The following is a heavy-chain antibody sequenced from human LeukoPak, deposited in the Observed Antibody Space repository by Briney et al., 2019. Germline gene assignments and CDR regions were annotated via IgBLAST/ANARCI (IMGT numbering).Heavy chain of an antibody. V-gene: IGHV1-3*01. Sequence: ASVKVSCKASGYTFTSYGISWVRQAPGQGLEWMGWINAGNGNTKYSQKFQGRVTITRDTSASTAYMELSSLRSEDTAVYYCARSPLGRQLWIRSYYFDYWGQGTLVTVSS. D-gene: IGHD5-18*01. CDR2: INAGNGNT. CDR3: ARSPLGRQLWIRSYYFDY. CDR1: GYTFTSYG. J-gene: IGHJ4*02.